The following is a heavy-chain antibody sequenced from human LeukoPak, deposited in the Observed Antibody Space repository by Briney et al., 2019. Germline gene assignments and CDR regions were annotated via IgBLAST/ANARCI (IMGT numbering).Heavy chain of an antibody. Sequence: ASVKVSCKASGGTFSSYAISWVRQAPGQGLEWMGWISAYNGNTNYAQKLQGRVTMTTDTSTSTAYMELRSLRSDDTAVYYCARYYYDSSGYNNWFDPWGQGTLVTVSS. CDR2: ISAYNGNT. CDR1: GGTFSSYA. J-gene: IGHJ5*02. D-gene: IGHD3-22*01. V-gene: IGHV1-18*01. CDR3: ARYYYDSSGYNNWFDP.